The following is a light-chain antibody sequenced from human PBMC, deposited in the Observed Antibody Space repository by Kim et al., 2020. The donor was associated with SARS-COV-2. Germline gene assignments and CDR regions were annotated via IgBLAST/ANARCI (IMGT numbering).Light chain of an antibody. CDR3: NSRDSSGNVV. CDR1: SLRSYY. Sequence: SSELTQDPAVSVALGQTVRITCQGGSLRSYYGSWYQQKPGQAPVLVIYGKNNRPSGIPDRFSGSSSGNTASLTITGAQAVDEADYYCNSRDSSGNVVFGGGTQLTVL. CDR2: GKN. J-gene: IGLJ2*01. V-gene: IGLV3-19*01.